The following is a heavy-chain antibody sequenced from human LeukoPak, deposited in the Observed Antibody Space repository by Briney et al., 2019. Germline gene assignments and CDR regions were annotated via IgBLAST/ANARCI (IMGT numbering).Heavy chain of an antibody. V-gene: IGHV1-2*02. CDR2: INPNSGGT. CDR3: AILSSRDSTFFDY. Sequence: ASVKVSCKTSGYTFTDYYMHWVRQAPGQGLEWMGWINPNSGGTNYAQKFQGRVTMTRDTSISTAYMELSRLRSDDTAVYYCAILSSRDSTFFDYWGQGTLVTVSS. J-gene: IGHJ4*02. CDR1: GYTFTDYY. D-gene: IGHD2-2*01.